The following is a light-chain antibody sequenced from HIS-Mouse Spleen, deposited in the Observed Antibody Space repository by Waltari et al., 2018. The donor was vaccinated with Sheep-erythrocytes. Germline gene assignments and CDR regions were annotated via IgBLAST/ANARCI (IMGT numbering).Light chain of an antibody. CDR2: QDS. CDR3: QAWDSSTVV. J-gene: IGLJ2*01. V-gene: IGLV3-1*01. CDR1: KLGDKY. Sequence: SYELTQPPSVSVSPGQTASITCSGDKLGDKYACWYQQKPGHSPVLVIYQDSKRSSGIPERFSGSNSGNTATLTISGTQAMDEADYYCQAWDSSTVVFGGGTKLTVL.